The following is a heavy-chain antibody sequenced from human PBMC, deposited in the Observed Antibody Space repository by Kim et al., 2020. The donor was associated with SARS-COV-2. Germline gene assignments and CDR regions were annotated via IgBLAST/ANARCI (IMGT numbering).Heavy chain of an antibody. CDR1: GPTFSNYN. CDR2: ISGRSTYM. Sequence: GGSLRLSCAASGPTFSNYNMIWVRQAPGKGLEWVSSISGRSTYMYYADSVKGRFTISRDNAKNSVYLQMNSLRVEDTAGYYCARGDPSNSCLTLCGMDV. D-gene: IGHD2-2*01. J-gene: IGHJ6*01. V-gene: IGHV3-21*01. CDR3: ARGDPSNSCLTLCGMDV.